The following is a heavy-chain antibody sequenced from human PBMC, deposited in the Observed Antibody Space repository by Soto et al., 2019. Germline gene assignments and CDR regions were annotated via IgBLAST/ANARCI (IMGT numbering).Heavy chain of an antibody. J-gene: IGHJ5*02. CDR2: IYNGGST. CDR1: GDSVSSVGFH. V-gene: IGHV4-30-4*01. CDR3: ARVRDYGSGTLTWFDP. Sequence: SETLSLTCTVSGDSVSSVGFHWAWLRRPPGKGLEWIGYIYNGGSTYYRPSLESRMHMSLDATRNHYSLRLTSVTAADTAVYFCARVRDYGSGTLTWFDPWGQGTLVTVSS. D-gene: IGHD3-10*01.